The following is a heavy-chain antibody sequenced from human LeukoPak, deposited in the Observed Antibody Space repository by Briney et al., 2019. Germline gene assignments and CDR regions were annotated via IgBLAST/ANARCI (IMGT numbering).Heavy chain of an antibody. V-gene: IGHV1-18*01. Sequence: ASVKVSCKASGYTFTSYGISWVRQAPGQGLEWMGWISAYNGNTNYAQKLQGRVTMTTDTSTSTAYMELRSLRFDDTAVYYCARVPKYCSSTSSCWFDPWGQGTLVTVSS. D-gene: IGHD2-2*01. CDR1: GYTFTSYG. J-gene: IGHJ5*02. CDR2: ISAYNGNT. CDR3: ARVPKYCSSTSSCWFDP.